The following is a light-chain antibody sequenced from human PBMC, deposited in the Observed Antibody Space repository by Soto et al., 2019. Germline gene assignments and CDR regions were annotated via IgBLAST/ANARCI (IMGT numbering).Light chain of an antibody. CDR3: QQYNNWPRDSFT. CDR2: GAS. J-gene: IGKJ3*01. V-gene: IGKV3-15*01. CDR1: QSVSSN. Sequence: EIVMTQSPATLSVSPGERATLSCRASQSVSSNLAWYQQKPGQAPRLLIYGASTSATGIPARFSGSGSGTEFTLTISSLQSEDFAGYYCQQYNNWPRDSFTCGPGTKVDIK.